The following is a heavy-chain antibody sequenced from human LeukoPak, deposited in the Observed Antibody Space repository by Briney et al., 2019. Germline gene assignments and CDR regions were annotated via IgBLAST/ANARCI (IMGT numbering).Heavy chain of an antibody. V-gene: IGHV3-48*01. CDR3: ARGAAGWRTAAAGKVYYYMDV. CDR2: ISSSSSTI. J-gene: IGHJ6*03. Sequence: PGGSLRLSCAASGFTFSSYSMNWVRQAPGKGLEWVSYISSSSSTIYYADSVKGRFTISRDNAKNSLYLQMNSLRAEDTAVYYCARGAAGWRTAAAGKVYYYMDVWGKGTTVTVSS. CDR1: GFTFSSYS. D-gene: IGHD6-13*01.